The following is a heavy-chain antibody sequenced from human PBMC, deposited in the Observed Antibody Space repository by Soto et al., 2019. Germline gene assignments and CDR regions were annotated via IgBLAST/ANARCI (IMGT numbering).Heavy chain of an antibody. CDR1: GGSVNSGGYS. D-gene: IGHD2-8*01. J-gene: IGHJ5*02. V-gene: IGHV4-30-2*01. CDR2: ISPSGIP. Sequence: SETLSLTCSVSGGSVNSGGYSWSWIRQPPGKGLEWIGFISPSGIPAYNPSLKSRVTISVDRSNNQISLELSSVTAADTAVYYCARGVLAWGPGALVTVSS. CDR3: ARGVLA.